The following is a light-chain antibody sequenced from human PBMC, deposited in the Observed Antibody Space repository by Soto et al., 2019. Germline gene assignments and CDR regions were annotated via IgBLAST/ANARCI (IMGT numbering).Light chain of an antibody. Sequence: QSALTQPPSASGTPGQKVTISCSGGSSNIGNNYVSWYQQVAGTAPKLLIFDNNKRPSGIPDRFSGSKSGTSATLGIAGLQTGDAADYYCATWDSSLSAWLFGGGTKLTVL. CDR1: SSNIGNNY. J-gene: IGLJ3*02. V-gene: IGLV1-51*01. CDR3: ATWDSSLSAWL. CDR2: DNN.